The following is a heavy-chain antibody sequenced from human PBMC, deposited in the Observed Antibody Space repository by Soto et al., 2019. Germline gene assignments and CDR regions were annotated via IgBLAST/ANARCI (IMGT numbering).Heavy chain of an antibody. V-gene: IGHV3-21*01. J-gene: IGHJ4*02. CDR2: ISSSSSSYI. CDR1: GFTFSSYS. D-gene: IGHD1-1*01. Sequence: GGSLRLSCAASGFTFSSYSMNWARQAPGKGPEWVSSISSSSSSYIYYADSVKGRFTISRDNAKNSLYLQMNSLRAEDTAVYYCARDFVDNPGPTESDYWGQGTLVTVSS. CDR3: ARDFVDNPGPTESDY.